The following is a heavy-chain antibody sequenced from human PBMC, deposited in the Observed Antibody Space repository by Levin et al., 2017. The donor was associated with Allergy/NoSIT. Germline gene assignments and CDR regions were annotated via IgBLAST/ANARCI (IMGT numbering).Heavy chain of an antibody. Sequence: SGGSLRLSCAASGFTFSSHSMSWVRQAPGKGLEWLSYINSISSSIYYADSVKGRFTISRDNAKNSLHLQMNSLRADDTAVYYCGRGVRGTGLLLDSWGQGTLVTVSS. CDR2: INSISSSI. V-gene: IGHV3-48*01. J-gene: IGHJ4*02. D-gene: IGHD3-10*02. CDR3: GRGVRGTGLLLDS. CDR1: GFTFSSHS.